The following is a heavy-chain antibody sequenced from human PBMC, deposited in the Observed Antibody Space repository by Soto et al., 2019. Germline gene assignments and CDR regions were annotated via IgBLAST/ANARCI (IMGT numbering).Heavy chain of an antibody. CDR2: MNPNSGNT. CDR3: ARSQEAGIGSSTSCYAFDY. J-gene: IGHJ4*02. Sequence: QVQLVQSGAEVKKPGASVKVSCKASGYTFTSYDINWVRQATGQGLEWMGWMNPNSGNTGYAQKFQSKVTKNTNTSINTAYMEMSSLRSENTAVYYCARSQEAGIGSSTSCYAFDYWGQGTLVTVSS. CDR1: GYTFTSYD. V-gene: IGHV1-8*01. D-gene: IGHD2-2*01.